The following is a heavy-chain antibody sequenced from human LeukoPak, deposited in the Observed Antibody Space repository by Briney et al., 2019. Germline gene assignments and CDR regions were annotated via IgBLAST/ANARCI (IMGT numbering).Heavy chain of an antibody. D-gene: IGHD1-26*01. V-gene: IGHV4-59*01. CDR3: ARANSAPNFGFGL. J-gene: IGHJ4*02. CDR2: IYYRGST. Sequence: SETLSLTCTVSGGSISSYYWSWIRQPPGKGLEWIGYIYYRGSTNYNPSLMSRVIILLDPSKSQFSLKLSSVDAADPAVYYCARANSAPNFGFGLWGQGPLVTVSS. CDR1: GGSISSYY.